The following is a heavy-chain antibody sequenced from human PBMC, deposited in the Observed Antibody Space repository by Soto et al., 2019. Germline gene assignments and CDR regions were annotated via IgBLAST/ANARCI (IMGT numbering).Heavy chain of an antibody. V-gene: IGHV4-34*01. CDR1: CGCFSADY. CDR2: INHSGST. D-gene: IGHD3-22*01. Sequence: KPSETLCLTCAVYCGCFSADYSCWILQYPGKGLKWVGEINHSGSTIYNASLKSRVTISIDTSKNQFSLKLTSVTAADTAVYYCARGFYYDSSGYYYVRGYYFDYWGQGTLVTVSS. CDR3: ARGFYYDSSGYYYVRGYYFDY. J-gene: IGHJ4*02.